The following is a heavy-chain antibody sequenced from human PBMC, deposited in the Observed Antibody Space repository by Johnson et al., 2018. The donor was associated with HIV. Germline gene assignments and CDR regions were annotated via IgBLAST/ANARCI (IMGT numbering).Heavy chain of an antibody. CDR3: VRDRGSGWDDAFDS. J-gene: IGHJ3*02. Sequence: MLLVESGGGLVQPGGSLRLSCADSGFTVSRNYMSWVRKAPGKGLEWVSVIYSDGSTYYADSVKGRFTISRDTSKNTLYLQMNSLRAEDTAVYYCVRDRGSGWDDAFDSWGQGTMVTVSS. CDR2: IYSDGST. V-gene: IGHV3-66*02. CDR1: GFTVSRNY. D-gene: IGHD6-19*01.